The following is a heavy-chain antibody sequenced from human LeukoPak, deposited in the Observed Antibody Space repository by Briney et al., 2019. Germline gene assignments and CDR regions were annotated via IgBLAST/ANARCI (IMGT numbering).Heavy chain of an antibody. J-gene: IGHJ4*02. CDR3: ARFETVAAKPFEY. CDR1: GFTFSDYY. V-gene: IGHV3-11*04. D-gene: IGHD6-19*01. CDR2: ISSSGSTI. Sequence: GGSLRLSCAASGFTFSDYYMSWIRQAPGKGLEWVSYISSSGSTIYYADSVKGRFTISRDNAKNSLYLQMNSLRADDTAVYYCARFETVAAKPFEYWGQGALVTVSS.